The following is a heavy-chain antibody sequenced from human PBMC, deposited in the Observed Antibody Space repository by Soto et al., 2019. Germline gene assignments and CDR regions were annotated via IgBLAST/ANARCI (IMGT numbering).Heavy chain of an antibody. D-gene: IGHD6-19*01. V-gene: IGHV2-26*01. CDR2: IFSNDAK. CDR1: GFSLSNARMG. Sequence: QVTLKESGPVLVKPTETLTLTCTVSGFSLSNARMGVSWIRQPPGKALEWLAHIFSNDAKSYSTSLKSRLTISKDTSKSQVVLTMTNMDPVDTATYYCARIKRVVGWMIDYWGQGTLVTVSS. J-gene: IGHJ4*02. CDR3: ARIKRVVGWMIDY.